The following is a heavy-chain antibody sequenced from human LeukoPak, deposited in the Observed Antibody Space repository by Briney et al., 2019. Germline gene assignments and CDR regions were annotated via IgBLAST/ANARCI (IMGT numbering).Heavy chain of an antibody. CDR3: ARRDGYYYDSSSFDP. CDR1: GGSFSGYY. J-gene: IGHJ5*02. Sequence: SETLSLTCVVYGGSFSGYYWSWIRQPPGKGLEWIGEINHSGSTNYNPSLKSRVTISVDTSKNQFSLKLSSVTAADTAVYYCARRDGYYYDSSSFDPWGQGTLVTVSS. D-gene: IGHD3-22*01. V-gene: IGHV4-34*01. CDR2: INHSGST.